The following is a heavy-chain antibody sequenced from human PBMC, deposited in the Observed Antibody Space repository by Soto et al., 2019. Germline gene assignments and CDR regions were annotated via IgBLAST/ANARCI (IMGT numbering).Heavy chain of an antibody. Sequence: GGSLRLSCAASGFTFSSYAMSWVRQAPGKGLEWVSAISGSGGSTYYADSVKVRFTISRDNSKNTLYLQMNSLRAEDTAVYYCAKSSPPLSRGDYFDYWGQGTLVTVSS. J-gene: IGHJ4*02. CDR1: GFTFSSYA. CDR3: AKSSPPLSRGDYFDY. CDR2: ISGSGGST. V-gene: IGHV3-23*01. D-gene: IGHD3-10*01.